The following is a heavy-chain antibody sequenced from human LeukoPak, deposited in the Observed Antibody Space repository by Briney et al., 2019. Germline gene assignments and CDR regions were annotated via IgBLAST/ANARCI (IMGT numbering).Heavy chain of an antibody. V-gene: IGHV3-23*01. CDR2: ISGSGGST. CDR1: GFTFSSYA. CDR3: AKGEASDYGAYYFDY. J-gene: IGHJ4*02. D-gene: IGHD4-17*01. Sequence: PGGSLRLSCAASGFTFSSYAMSWVRQAPGKGLEWVSAISGSGGSTCYADSVKGRFTISRDNSKNTLYLQMNSLRAEDTAVYYCAKGEASDYGAYYFDYWGQGTLVTVSS.